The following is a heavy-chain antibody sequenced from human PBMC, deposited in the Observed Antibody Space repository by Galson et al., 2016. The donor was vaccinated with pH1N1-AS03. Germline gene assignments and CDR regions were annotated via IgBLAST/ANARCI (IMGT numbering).Heavy chain of an antibody. CDR3: ARTRAARPADAFDV. D-gene: IGHD6-6*01. CDR1: GDSTNINTCY. V-gene: IGHV4-39*07. J-gene: IGHJ3*01. Sequence: SETLSLTCSVSGDSTNINTCYWGWIRQPPGMGLEWIGNVYYDGNTYYNPSLKSRATISVDTSKNLFSLKLTSVTAADTAVYYCARTRAARPADAFDVWCQGTTVTVSS. CDR2: VYYDGNT.